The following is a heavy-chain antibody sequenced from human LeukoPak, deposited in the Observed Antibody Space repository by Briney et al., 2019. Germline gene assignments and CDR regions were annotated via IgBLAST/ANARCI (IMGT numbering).Heavy chain of an antibody. J-gene: IGHJ4*02. CDR3: ARDRKNYYDSSGYYYFDY. CDR2: ISAYNGNT. CDR1: GYTFTSYG. D-gene: IGHD3-22*01. V-gene: IGHV1-18*01. Sequence: GASVKVSCKAPGYTFTSYGVSWVRQAPGQGLEWMAWISAYNGNTNYAQKLQGRVTMTTDTSTSTAYMELRSLRSDDTAVYYCARDRKNYYDSSGYYYFDYWGQGTLVTVSS.